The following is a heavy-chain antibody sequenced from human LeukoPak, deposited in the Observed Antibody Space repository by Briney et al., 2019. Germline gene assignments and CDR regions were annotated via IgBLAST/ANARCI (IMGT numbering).Heavy chain of an antibody. Sequence: GGSLRLSCVASGFTVSSNYMSWVRQAPGKGLEWVSVIYSGSSTYYTESVKGRFTISRDNSKNTLHLQMNNLRAEDTAVYYCARPTGEGPAYCGDDCIEYFQHWGQGTLVTVSS. CDR3: ARPTGEGPAYCGDDCIEYFQH. CDR1: GFTVSSNY. J-gene: IGHJ1*01. D-gene: IGHD2-21*02. CDR2: IYSGSST. V-gene: IGHV3-53*01.